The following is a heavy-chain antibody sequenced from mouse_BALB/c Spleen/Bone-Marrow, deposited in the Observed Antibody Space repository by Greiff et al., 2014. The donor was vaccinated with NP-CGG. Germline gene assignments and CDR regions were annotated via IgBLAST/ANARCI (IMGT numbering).Heavy chain of an antibody. CDR2: IYPSDSYT. D-gene: IGHD2-10*02. V-gene: IGHV1-69*02. J-gene: IGHJ2*01. CDR1: GYTFTSYW. Sequence: QVQLQQPGAELVRPGASVKLSCKASGYTFTSYWINWVKQRPGQGLEWIGNIYPSDSYTNYNQEFKDKATLTVDKSSSTAYMQLSSPTSEDSAVYYCTRKYGPLYYFDYWGQGTTLTVSS. CDR3: TRKYGPLYYFDY.